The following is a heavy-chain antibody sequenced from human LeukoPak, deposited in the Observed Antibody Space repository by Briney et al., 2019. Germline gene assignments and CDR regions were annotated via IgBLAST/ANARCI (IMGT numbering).Heavy chain of an antibody. J-gene: IGHJ6*03. V-gene: IGHV4-39*07. Sequence: PSETLSLTCTVSGGSISSSTYYWGWIRQPPGKGLEWIGSIFYSGRTYYNPSLKSRVTISVDTSKNQFSLKLSSVTAADTAVYYCAGGYKYAYYNYYYMDVWGKGTTVTVSS. D-gene: IGHD5-24*01. CDR2: IFYSGRT. CDR1: GGSISSSTYY. CDR3: AGGYKYAYYNYYYMDV.